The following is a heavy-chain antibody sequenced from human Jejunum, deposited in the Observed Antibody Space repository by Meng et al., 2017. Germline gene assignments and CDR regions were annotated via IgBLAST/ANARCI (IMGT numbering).Heavy chain of an antibody. V-gene: IGHV4-39*06. CDR2: IYYTGSPP. J-gene: IGHJ6*02. Sequence: SETLSLTCTVSGGSISSDHYYWGWIRQPPGKGLEWIASIYYTGSPPHYNPSLDSRVSISIDTSTNQFPLRLSSVTAADTGIYYCARDLGPYYDFFTGKYNNYYYGMDVWGPGTTVTVSS. CDR3: ARDLGPYYDFFTGKYNNYYYGMDV. D-gene: IGHD3-9*01. CDR1: GGSISSDHYY.